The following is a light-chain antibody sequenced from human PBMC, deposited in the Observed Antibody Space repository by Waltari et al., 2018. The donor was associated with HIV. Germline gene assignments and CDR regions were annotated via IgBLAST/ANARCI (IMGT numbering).Light chain of an antibody. CDR1: SGKSRYA. V-gene: IGLV4-69*01. CDR3: QTWGAGSVV. J-gene: IGLJ2*01. Sequence: QLVLTQSPSASASLGASVRLTCSLSSGKSRYAIAWHQKQPEKGPRFLMKLKSDGSHVRGAGIPDRFSGSSSGAERYLTISGLQSEDAADYYCQTWGAGSVVFGGGTKLTVL. CDR2: LKSDGSH.